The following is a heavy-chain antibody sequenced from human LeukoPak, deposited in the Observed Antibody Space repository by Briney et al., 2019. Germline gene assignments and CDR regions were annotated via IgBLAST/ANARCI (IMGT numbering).Heavy chain of an antibody. V-gene: IGHV3-53*01. CDR3: AKGYNYAYEY. CDR1: GFTASSSY. Sequence: GGSLRLSCAAPGFTASSSYMSWVRQAPGKGLEWVSLLYSGGSTYYAASVKGLFIISRENSKNTLYLQMNGRRPEDTAVYYCAKGYNYAYEYWGQGTLVTVSS. J-gene: IGHJ4*02. D-gene: IGHD5-18*01. CDR2: LYSGGST.